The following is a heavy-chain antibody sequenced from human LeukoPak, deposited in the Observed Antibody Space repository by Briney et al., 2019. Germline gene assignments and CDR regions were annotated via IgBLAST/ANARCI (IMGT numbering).Heavy chain of an antibody. CDR2: IYPGDSDT. V-gene: IGHV5-51*01. J-gene: IGHJ4*02. Sequence: GASLQISSKGSGYSFTSYWIGWVRQLPGKGLEWMGIIYPGDSDTRYSPSFQGQVTISADKSISTAYLQWSSLKASDTAMYYCAGLSGSYYFDYWGQGTLVTVSS. D-gene: IGHD1-26*01. CDR3: AGLSGSYYFDY. CDR1: GYSFTSYW.